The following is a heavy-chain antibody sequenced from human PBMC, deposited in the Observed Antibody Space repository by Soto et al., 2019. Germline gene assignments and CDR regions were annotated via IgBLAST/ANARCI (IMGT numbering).Heavy chain of an antibody. CDR2: INPNSGGT. D-gene: IGHD6-13*01. Sequence: ASVKVSCKASGYTFTGYYMHWVRQAPGQGLEWMGWINPNSGGTNYAQKFQGWVTMTRDTLYLQMNSLRAEDTAVYYCAKLGYSISWNDGMDVWGQGTTVTVSS. CDR3: AKLGYSISWNDGMDV. V-gene: IGHV1-2*04. CDR1: GYTFTGYY. J-gene: IGHJ6*02.